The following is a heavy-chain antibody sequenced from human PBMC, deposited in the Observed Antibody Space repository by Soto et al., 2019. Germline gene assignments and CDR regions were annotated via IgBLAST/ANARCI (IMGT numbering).Heavy chain of an antibody. CDR2: IGGGGDDT. V-gene: IGHV3-23*01. CDR1: DFTFRMFA. CDR3: ARVVVVPAAEYYYYYYGMDV. J-gene: IGHJ6*02. Sequence: DAQMLESGGGLVQPGESLRLSCAASDFTFRMFAMSWVRQAPGKGLEWVSSIGGGGDDTYYTDSVKGRFTISRDNAKNSLYLQMNSLRAEDTAVYYCARVVVVPAAEYYYYYYGMDVWGQGTTVTVSS. D-gene: IGHD2-2*01.